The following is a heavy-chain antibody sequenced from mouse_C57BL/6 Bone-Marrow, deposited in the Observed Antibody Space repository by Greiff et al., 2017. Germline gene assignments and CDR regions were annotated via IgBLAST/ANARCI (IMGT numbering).Heavy chain of an antibody. CDR3: ARGGLLQDY. V-gene: IGHV1-26*01. CDR2: INPNNGGT. Sequence: VQLQQSGPELVKPGASVKISCKASGYTFNDYYMNWVKQSHGKSLEWIGDINPNNGGTSYNQKFTGKATLTVDKSSSTAYMELRSLTSEDSAVYYCARGGLLQDYWGQGTTLTVSS. D-gene: IGHD3-1*01. CDR1: GYTFNDYY. J-gene: IGHJ2*01.